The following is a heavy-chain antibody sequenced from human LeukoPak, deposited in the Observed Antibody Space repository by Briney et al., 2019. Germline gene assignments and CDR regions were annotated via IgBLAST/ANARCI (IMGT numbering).Heavy chain of an antibody. J-gene: IGHJ4*02. Sequence: GGSLRLSCAASGFIFRSYAMSWVRQAPGKGLEWVSGISGSGASTYYADSVKGRLTISRDNSKNTLYLQMKTLRAEDTAVYYCAKAAVVIPDYWGQGTLVTVSS. D-gene: IGHD3-22*01. V-gene: IGHV3-23*01. CDR2: ISGSGAST. CDR1: GFIFRSYA. CDR3: AKAAVVIPDY.